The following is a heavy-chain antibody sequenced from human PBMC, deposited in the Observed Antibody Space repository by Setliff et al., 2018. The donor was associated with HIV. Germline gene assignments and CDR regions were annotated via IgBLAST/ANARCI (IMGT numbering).Heavy chain of an antibody. CDR2: INTNSGSP. J-gene: IGHJ5*02. V-gene: IGHV7-4-1*02. Sequence: ASVKVSCKTSGYNFENYAINWVRQAPGQGLEWMGWINTNSGSPTYAQAFTGRFLFSVDTVVATAYLQINNLKTEDTAVYHCARALYGDYGGDLNWLDPWGQGTRVTVSS. CDR3: ARALYGDYGGDLNWLDP. D-gene: IGHD4-17*01. CDR1: GYNFENYA.